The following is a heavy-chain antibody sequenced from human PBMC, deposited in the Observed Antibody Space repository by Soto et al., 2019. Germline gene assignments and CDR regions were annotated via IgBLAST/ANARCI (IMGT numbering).Heavy chain of an antibody. CDR3: VRVPSSGYHNAFDI. Sequence: ASVKVSCKASGYTFTSYAMHWVRQAPGQRLEWMGWINAGNGNTKYSQKFQGRVTITRDTSASTGYMELSSLRSEDTAVYYCVRVPSSGYHNAFDIWGQGTMVTVSS. V-gene: IGHV1-3*01. J-gene: IGHJ3*02. CDR1: GYTFTSYA. D-gene: IGHD3-22*01. CDR2: INAGNGNT.